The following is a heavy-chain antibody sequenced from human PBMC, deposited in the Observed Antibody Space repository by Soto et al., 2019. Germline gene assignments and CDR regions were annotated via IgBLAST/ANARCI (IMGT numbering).Heavy chain of an antibody. CDR2: FYYSGST. Sequence: SETLSLTCTVSGGSISSSSYYWGWIRQPPGKGLEWIGHFYYSGSTYYNPSLKSRVTISVDTSKNQFSLQLSSVTAADTAVFYCARHGGGRXLEYLPGGFLYYYGMDVWGQGTTVTVSS. J-gene: IGHJ6*02. V-gene: IGHV4-39*01. D-gene: IGHD3-3*01. CDR3: ARHGGGRXLEYLPGGFLYYYGMDV. CDR1: GGSISSSSYY.